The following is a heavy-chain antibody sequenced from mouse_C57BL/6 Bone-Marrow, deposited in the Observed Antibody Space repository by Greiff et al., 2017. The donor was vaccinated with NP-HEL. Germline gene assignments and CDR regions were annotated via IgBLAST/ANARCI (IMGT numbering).Heavy chain of an antibody. CDR2: SRNKANDYTT. V-gene: IGHV7-1*01. Sequence: EVHLVESGGGLVQSGRSLRLSCATSGFTFSDFYMEWVRQAPGKGLEWIAASRNKANDYTTEYSASVKGRFIVSRDTSQSMLYLQMNALRAEDTAIYYCARDAEGDWFAYWGQGTLVTVSA. CDR1: GFTFSDFY. J-gene: IGHJ3*01. CDR3: ARDAEGDWFAY.